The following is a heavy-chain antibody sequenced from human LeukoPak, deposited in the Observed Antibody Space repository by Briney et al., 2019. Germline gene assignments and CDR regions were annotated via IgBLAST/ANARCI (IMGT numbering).Heavy chain of an antibody. CDR1: GGSFSGYY. CDR2: INHSGST. J-gene: IGHJ6*02. D-gene: IGHD1/OR15-1a*01. V-gene: IGHV4-34*01. CDR3: ARNMYYYYGMDV. Sequence: SKTLSLTCAVYGGSFSGYYWTWIRQPPGKGLEWIGEINHSGSTNYNPSLESRVTISVDTSKNQFSLKLSSVTAADTAVYYCARNMYYYYGMDVWGQGTTVTVSS.